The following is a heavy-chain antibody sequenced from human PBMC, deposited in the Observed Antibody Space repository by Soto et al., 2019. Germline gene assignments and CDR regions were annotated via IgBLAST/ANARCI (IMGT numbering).Heavy chain of an antibody. Sequence: QVQLQESGPGLVKPSQTLSLTCTVSGGSISSGGYYWSWIRQDPGKGLEWIGYIYYSGSTYYNPSLRSRVTISVDTSKNQFSLKLSSVTAADTAVYYCARTSITMVRGVTDYYYYYGMDVWGQGTTVTVSS. V-gene: IGHV4-31*03. CDR1: GGSISSGGYY. D-gene: IGHD3-10*01. CDR2: IYYSGST. J-gene: IGHJ6*02. CDR3: ARTSITMVRGVTDYYYYYGMDV.